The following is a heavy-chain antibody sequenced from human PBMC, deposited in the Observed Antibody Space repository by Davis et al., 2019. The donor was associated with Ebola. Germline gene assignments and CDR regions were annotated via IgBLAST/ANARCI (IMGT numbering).Heavy chain of an antibody. CDR3: AKERDSGSYLGRGEFDY. CDR1: GFTFRNYA. CDR2: IGGSDGRT. V-gene: IGHV3-23*01. J-gene: IGHJ4*02. D-gene: IGHD1-26*01. Sequence: GGSLRLSCGAFGFTFRNYAMNWVRQAPGKGLEWVSAIGGSDGRTYYADSAKGRFTISRDNAKNSLYLQMNRLRVEDTAVYYCAKERDSGSYLGRGEFDYWGQGTLVTVSS.